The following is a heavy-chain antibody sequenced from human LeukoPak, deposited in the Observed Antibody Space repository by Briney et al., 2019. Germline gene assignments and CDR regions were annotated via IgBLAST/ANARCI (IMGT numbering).Heavy chain of an antibody. V-gene: IGHV3-11*01. J-gene: IGHJ6*02. Sequence: PGGPLRLSCAASGFTFSDYYMSWIRQAPGKGLEWVSYISSSGSTIYYADSVKGRFTISRDNAKNSLYLQMNSLRAEDTAVYYCARDSSSWYRGYYYYYGMDVWGQGTTVTVSS. CDR2: ISSSGSTI. D-gene: IGHD6-13*01. CDR3: ARDSSSWYRGYYYYYGMDV. CDR1: GFTFSDYY.